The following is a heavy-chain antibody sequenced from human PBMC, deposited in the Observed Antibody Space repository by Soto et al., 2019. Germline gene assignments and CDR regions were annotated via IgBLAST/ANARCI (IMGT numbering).Heavy chain of an antibody. V-gene: IGHV5-51*01. CDR3: ARTNCASTSCYAGGDS. CDR1: GYIFTNYW. Sequence: PGESLKISCKGSGYIFTNYWIGWVRQMPGKGLEWMGIIYPGDSDTKYSPSFQGQVTISADKSITTAYLQWSSLKASDTAMYYCARTNCASTSCYAGGDSWGQGTIVTGSS. J-gene: IGHJ4*02. CDR2: IYPGDSDT. D-gene: IGHD2-2*01.